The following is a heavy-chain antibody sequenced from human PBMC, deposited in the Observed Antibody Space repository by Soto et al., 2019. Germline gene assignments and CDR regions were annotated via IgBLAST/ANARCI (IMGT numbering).Heavy chain of an antibody. CDR2: IWYDGTTK. D-gene: IGHD5-12*01. J-gene: IGHJ5*02. CDR3: ARDVDRTSHLNWFDP. Sequence: QVQLVESGGGVVQPGRSLRLSCEVSGFSLSGYGMHWVRQAPGKGLEWVAVIWYDGTTKNYADSVKGRFTISRDSSKNTVYLQMDSLKVEDTAVYYCARDVDRTSHLNWFDPWGQGVMVTVFS. CDR1: GFSLSGYG. V-gene: IGHV3-33*01.